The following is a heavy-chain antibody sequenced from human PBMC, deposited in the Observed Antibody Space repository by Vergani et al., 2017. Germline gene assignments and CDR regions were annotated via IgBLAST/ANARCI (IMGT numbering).Heavy chain of an antibody. D-gene: IGHD3-3*01. CDR1: GFTLDDYG. Sequence: EVQLVESGGGVVRPGGSLRLSCAASGFTLDDYGMSWVRQAPGKGLEWVSGINWNGGSTGYADSVKGRFTIARDNAKNSLYLQMNSLRADDTALYYCARERNAYYDFWSGYYTQYYVDYWGQGTLVTVSS. J-gene: IGHJ4*02. CDR3: ARERNAYYDFWSGYYTQYYVDY. CDR2: INWNGGST. V-gene: IGHV3-20*04.